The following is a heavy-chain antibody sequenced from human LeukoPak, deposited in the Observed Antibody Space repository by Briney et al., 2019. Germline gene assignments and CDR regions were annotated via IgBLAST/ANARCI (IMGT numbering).Heavy chain of an antibody. V-gene: IGHV1-2*02. J-gene: IGHJ4*02. CDR1: GYTFTGYY. Sequence: ASVKVSCKASGYTFTGYYMHWVRQAPGQGLEWMGWINPNSGGTNYAQKFQGRVTMTRDTSIRTAYMELNRLTSDDTAVYYCARDYDILTGYFSPPDYWGQGTLVTVSS. CDR3: ARDYDILTGYFSPPDY. CDR2: INPNSGGT. D-gene: IGHD3-9*01.